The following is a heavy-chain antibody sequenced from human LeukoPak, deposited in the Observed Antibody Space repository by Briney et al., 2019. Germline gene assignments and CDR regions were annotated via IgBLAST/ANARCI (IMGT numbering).Heavy chain of an antibody. CDR1: GYTFITSG. J-gene: IGHJ4*02. V-gene: IGHV1-18*01. Sequence: ASVKVSCKASGYTFITSGVSWVRQAPGQGFEWMGWISADNGNTDYAQKLQGRVTMTTDTSTSTAYMELRSLRSDDTAVYYCARKASLDYWGQGTLVTVSS. CDR3: ARKASLDY. CDR2: ISADNGNT.